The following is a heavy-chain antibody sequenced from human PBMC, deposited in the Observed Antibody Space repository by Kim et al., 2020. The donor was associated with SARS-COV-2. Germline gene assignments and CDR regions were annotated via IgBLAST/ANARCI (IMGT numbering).Heavy chain of an antibody. CDR3: ARSYGSGSYPYFDY. D-gene: IGHD3-10*01. CDR1: GGSISSSNW. CDR2: IYHSGST. Sequence: SETLSLTCAVSGGSISSSNWWSWVRQPPGKGLEWIGEIYHSGSTNYNPSLKSRVTISVDKSKNQFSLKLSSVTAADTAVYYCARSYGSGSYPYFDYWGQGTLVTVSS. V-gene: IGHV4-4*02. J-gene: IGHJ4*02.